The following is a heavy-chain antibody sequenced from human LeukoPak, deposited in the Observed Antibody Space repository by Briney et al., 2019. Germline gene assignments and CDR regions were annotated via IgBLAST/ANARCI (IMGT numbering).Heavy chain of an antibody. CDR2: ISYDGSNK. Sequence: GGSLRLSCAASGFTFSSYGMHWVRQAPGKGLEWVAVISYDGSNKYYADSVKGRFTISRDNSKNTLYLQMNSLRAEDTAVYYCARSPYSKLVLSEFDYWGQGTLVTVSS. CDR3: ARSPYSKLVLSEFDY. J-gene: IGHJ4*02. D-gene: IGHD6-13*01. CDR1: GFTFSSYG. V-gene: IGHV3-30*03.